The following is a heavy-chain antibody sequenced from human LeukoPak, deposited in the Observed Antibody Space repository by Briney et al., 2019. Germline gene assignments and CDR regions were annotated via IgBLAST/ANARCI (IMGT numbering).Heavy chain of an antibody. CDR3: ATETNGHHYDY. CDR2: IGPTGSDR. J-gene: IGHJ4*02. V-gene: IGHV3-21*06. D-gene: IGHD1-14*01. CDR1: GLTFSTSG. Sequence: GGSLRLSCTASGLTFSTSGFNWVRQAPGKGLEWVASIGPTGSDRYHADSIKGRFTIFRDNANNFLYLQMNSLRAEDTAVYYCATETNGHHYDYWGQGTLLTVSS.